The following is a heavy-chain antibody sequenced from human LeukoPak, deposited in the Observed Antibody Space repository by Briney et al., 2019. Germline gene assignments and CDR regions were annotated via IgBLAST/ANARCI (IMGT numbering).Heavy chain of an antibody. V-gene: IGHV3-23*01. CDR2: ISGSGGST. CDR1: GFTFSRYA. J-gene: IGHJ5*02. D-gene: IGHD5-12*01. Sequence: GVSLRLSCGASGFTFSRYAMSWVRQAPGKGLEWVSAISGSGGSTYYADSVKGRFTISRDNSKNTLYLQMNSLRAEDTAVYYCAKDRGREVDPLDPWGQGTLVTVSS. CDR3: AKDRGREVDPLDP.